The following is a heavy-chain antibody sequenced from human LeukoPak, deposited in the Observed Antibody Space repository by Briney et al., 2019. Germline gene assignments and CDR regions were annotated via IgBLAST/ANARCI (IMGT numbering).Heavy chain of an antibody. Sequence: GGSLRLSCAASGFTFCRYAMSWVRQAPGRGLEWVSSLSPSGASIYYADSVKGRFSISRDNSKNTLYLQMNNLRAEDTALYYCAAGPYGGNTPFDYWGQGTLVTISS. J-gene: IGHJ4*02. CDR2: LSPSGASI. CDR1: GFTFCRYA. CDR3: AAGPYGGNTPFDY. V-gene: IGHV3-23*01. D-gene: IGHD4-23*01.